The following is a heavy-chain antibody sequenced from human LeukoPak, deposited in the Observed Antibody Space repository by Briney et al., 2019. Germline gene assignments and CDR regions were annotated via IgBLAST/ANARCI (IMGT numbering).Heavy chain of an antibody. CDR3: TWGSYRDQVDY. D-gene: IGHD3-16*02. CDR1: GFTFSNAW. J-gene: IGHJ4*02. Sequence: PGGSLRLSRAAFGFTFSNAWMSWVRQAPGKGLEWVGRIKSKADGGITDYAAPVKGRFTISRDDSKNTLYLQMNSLKIEDTAVYYCTWGSYRDQVDYWGQGTLVTVSS. CDR2: IKSKADGGIT. V-gene: IGHV3-15*01.